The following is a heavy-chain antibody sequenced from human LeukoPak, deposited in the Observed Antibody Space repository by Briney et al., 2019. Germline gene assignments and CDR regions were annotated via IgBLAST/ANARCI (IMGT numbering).Heavy chain of an antibody. J-gene: IGHJ1*01. CDR3: ARAGRITMIVPLQH. D-gene: IGHD3-22*01. Sequence: SETLSLTCAVYGGSFSGYYWSWIRQPPGKGLEWIGEINHSGSTNYNPSLKSRVTISVDTSKNQFSLKLSSVTAADTAVYCCARAGRITMIVPLQHWGQGTLVTVSS. CDR1: GGSFSGYY. CDR2: INHSGST. V-gene: IGHV4-34*01.